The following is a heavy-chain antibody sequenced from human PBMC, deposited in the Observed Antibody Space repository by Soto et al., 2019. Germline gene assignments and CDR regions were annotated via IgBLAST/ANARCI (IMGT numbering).Heavy chain of an antibody. CDR2: IYYSGST. CDR3: ARLLYYYDSSGYGAFDI. V-gene: IGHV4-39*01. CDR1: GGSISSSSYY. D-gene: IGHD3-22*01. Sequence: SETLSLTCTVSGGSISSSSYYWGWIRQPPGKGLEWIGSIYYSGSTYYNPSLKSRVTISVDTSKNQFSLKLSSVTAADTAVYYCARLLYYYDSSGYGAFDIWGQGTMVTVSS. J-gene: IGHJ3*02.